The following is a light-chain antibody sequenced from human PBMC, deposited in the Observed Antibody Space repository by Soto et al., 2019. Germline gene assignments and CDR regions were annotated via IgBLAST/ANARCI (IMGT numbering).Light chain of an antibody. CDR2: ATS. V-gene: IGKV3-15*01. J-gene: IGKJ4*01. CDR3: QQYSESPLT. Sequence: EIVMTQSPATLSVSPGERATLSCRASQRVSSKLAWFQQQPGRAPRLLIYATSARATGIPARFSGSGSGTEFTLTISSLQSEDFAVYYCQQYSESPLTFGGGTRVEIK. CDR1: QRVSSK.